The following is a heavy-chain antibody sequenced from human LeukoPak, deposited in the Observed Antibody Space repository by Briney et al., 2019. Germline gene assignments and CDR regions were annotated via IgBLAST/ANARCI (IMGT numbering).Heavy chain of an antibody. V-gene: IGHV1-18*04. J-gene: IGHJ4*02. D-gene: IGHD5-12*01. CDR2: ISAYNGNT. Sequence: GSVKVSCKASGYTFTSYGISWVRQTPGQGLEWMGWISAYNGNTNYAQKLQGRVTMTTDTSTSTAYMELRSLRSDDTAVYYCARDSLGVATHDDDYWGQGTLVTVSS. CDR1: GYTFTSYG. CDR3: ARDSLGVATHDDDY.